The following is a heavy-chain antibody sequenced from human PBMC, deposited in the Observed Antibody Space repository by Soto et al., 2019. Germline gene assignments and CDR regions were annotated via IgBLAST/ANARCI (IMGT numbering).Heavy chain of an antibody. CDR3: ARDIVATYYYYGMDV. CDR1: GGSISSGGYY. CDR2: IYYSGST. D-gene: IGHD5-12*01. Sequence: PSETLSLTCTVSGGSISSGGYYWSWIRQHPGKGLEWIGYIYYSGSTNYNPSLKSRVTISVDTSKNQFSLKLSSVTAADTAVYYCARDIVATYYYYGMDVWGQGTTVTVS. V-gene: IGHV4-61*08. J-gene: IGHJ6*02.